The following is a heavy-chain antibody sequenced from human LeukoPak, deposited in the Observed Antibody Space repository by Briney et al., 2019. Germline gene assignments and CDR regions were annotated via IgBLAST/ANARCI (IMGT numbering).Heavy chain of an antibody. V-gene: IGHV1-46*01. J-gene: IGHJ4*02. CDR1: GYTFTSYY. D-gene: IGHD6-6*01. CDR2: INPSGGST. CDR3: ARDSSSPVGPY. Sequence: ASVKVSCKASGYTFTSYYMHWVRQAPGQGLEWMGIINPSGGSTSYAQKFQGRVTMTRDTSTSTVYMELSSLRSGDTAVYYCARDSSSPVGPYWGQGTLVTVSS.